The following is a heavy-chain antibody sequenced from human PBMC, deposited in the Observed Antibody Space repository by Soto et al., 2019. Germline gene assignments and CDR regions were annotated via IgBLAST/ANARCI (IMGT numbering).Heavy chain of an antibody. D-gene: IGHD3-3*01. V-gene: IGHV4-59*01. CDR3: ARYHFWSGYSGMDV. CDR1: GGCMISYY. J-gene: IGHJ6*02. CDR2: IYYSGST. Sequence: SETNSLTCTVTGGCMISYYWSWIRQPPGKGLEWIGYIYYSGSTNYNPSLKSRVTISVDTSKNQFSLKLSSVTAADTAVYYCARYHFWSGYSGMDVWGQGTTVTVSS.